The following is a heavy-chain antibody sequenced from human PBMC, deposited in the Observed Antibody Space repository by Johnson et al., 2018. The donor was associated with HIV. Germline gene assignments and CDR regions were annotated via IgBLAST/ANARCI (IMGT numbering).Heavy chain of an antibody. CDR3: ARSGYGSGSTHDAFDI. Sequence: EVQLVESGGGVVQPGGSLRLSCAASGFTFSSNYMSWVRQAPGKGLEWVSVIYSGGSTYYADSVKGRFTISRDNSKNTLYLQMNSLRAEDTAVYYCARSGYGSGSTHDAFDIWGQGTMVTVSS. V-gene: IGHV3-66*01. J-gene: IGHJ3*02. CDR1: GFTFSSNY. CDR2: IYSGGST. D-gene: IGHD3-10*01.